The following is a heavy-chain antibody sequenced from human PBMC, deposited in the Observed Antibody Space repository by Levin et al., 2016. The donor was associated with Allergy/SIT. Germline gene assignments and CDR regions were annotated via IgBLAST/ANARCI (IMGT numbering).Heavy chain of an antibody. Sequence: SETLSLTCTVSGDPISSSIYYWGWIRQPPGKGLEWIGNIYYSGSTHYNPSLESRVSISVDASKNQFSLKLSSVTAADTAIYYCARPARRSSFPWFDLWGQGTLVTVSS. CDR2: IYYSGST. CDR1: GDPISSSIYY. V-gene: IGHV4-39*01. CDR3: ARPARRSSFPWFDL. J-gene: IGHJ5*02. D-gene: IGHD6-13*01.